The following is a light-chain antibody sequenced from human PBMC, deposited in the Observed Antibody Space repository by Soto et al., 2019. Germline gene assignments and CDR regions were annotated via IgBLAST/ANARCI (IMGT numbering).Light chain of an antibody. CDR2: RDS. V-gene: IGLV3-9*01. Sequence: SYELTQPLSVSVALGQTARITCGGNNIGSKNVHWYQQKPGQAPVLVIYRDSNRPSGIPERFSGSNSGNTATLTISRAQAGDEADYYCQAWDSSTAYVVFGGGTKLTVL. J-gene: IGLJ2*01. CDR1: NIGSKN. CDR3: QAWDSSTAYVV.